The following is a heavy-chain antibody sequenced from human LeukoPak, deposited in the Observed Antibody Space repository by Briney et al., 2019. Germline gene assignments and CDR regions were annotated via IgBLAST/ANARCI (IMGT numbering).Heavy chain of an antibody. D-gene: IGHD3-3*01. CDR3: ARGYYDFWSGYGTFDS. Sequence: SQTLSLTCGVSGDSISSGGYSWSWIRQPPGKGLEWIGYIYNSGSPYYNPSLKSRVTISVDTSKNQFSLKLSSVTAADTAVYYCARGYYDFWSGYGTFDSWGQGTLVTVSS. V-gene: IGHV4-30-4*07. CDR2: IYNSGSP. J-gene: IGHJ4*02. CDR1: GDSISSGGYS.